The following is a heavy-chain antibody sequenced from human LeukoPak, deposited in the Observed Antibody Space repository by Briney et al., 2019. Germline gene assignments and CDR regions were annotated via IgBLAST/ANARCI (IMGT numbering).Heavy chain of an antibody. CDR1: GGSISSSSHY. J-gene: IGHJ4*02. V-gene: IGHV4-39*01. Sequence: PSETLSLTCTVSGGSISSSSHYWGWIRQPPGKGLEWIGTIHYRGNTYYNPSLKSRVAISVDTSKNQFSLKLTSVTAADTAMYYCARLVGSSWYHEVLFGRDYWGQGTLVTVSS. CDR3: ARLVGSSWYHEVLFGRDY. CDR2: IHYRGNT. D-gene: IGHD6-13*01.